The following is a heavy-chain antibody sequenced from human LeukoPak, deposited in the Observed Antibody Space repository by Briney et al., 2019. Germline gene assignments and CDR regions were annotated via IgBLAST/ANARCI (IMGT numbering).Heavy chain of an antibody. CDR3: ARGGYSSGWYYFDY. CDR2: IYYSGST. Sequence: PSETLSLTCTVSGGSISSYYWSWIRQPPGKGLEWIGYIYYSGSTNYNPSLKSRVTISVDTSKNQFSLKLSSVTAADTAVYYCARGGYSSGWYYFDYWSQGTLVTVSS. CDR1: GGSISSYY. V-gene: IGHV4-59*08. D-gene: IGHD6-19*01. J-gene: IGHJ4*02.